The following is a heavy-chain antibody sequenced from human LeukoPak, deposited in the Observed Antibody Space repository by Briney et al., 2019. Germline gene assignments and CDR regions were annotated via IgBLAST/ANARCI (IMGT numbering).Heavy chain of an antibody. V-gene: IGHV4-38-2*02. CDR2: IYHSGST. CDR3: ARRKKGYSSSWPNYWYYYMDV. J-gene: IGHJ6*03. CDR1: GYSITSGYY. D-gene: IGHD6-13*01. Sequence: SESLSLTCTVSGYSITSGYYWGWIRQPPGKGLEWIGSIYHSGSTHYNPSLNSRVTMSVDTSNNQVSLKLSPVTAADTAVYYCARRKKGYSSSWPNYWYYYMDVWGKGTTVTISS.